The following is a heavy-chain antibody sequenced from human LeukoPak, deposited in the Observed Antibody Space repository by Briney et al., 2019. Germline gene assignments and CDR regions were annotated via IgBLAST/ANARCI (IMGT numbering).Heavy chain of an antibody. V-gene: IGHV1-2*02. D-gene: IGHD3-3*01. CDR1: GYTFTGYY. J-gene: IGHJ4*02. CDR3: ATAFGVVDFDY. Sequence: HRASVKVSCKASGYTFTGYYMHWVRQAPGQGLERMGWINPGSGGTNYAQTFQGRVTMTGDTSTSTAYMELSRLTSDDTAMYYCATAFGVVDFDYWGQGTLVTVSS. CDR2: INPGSGGT.